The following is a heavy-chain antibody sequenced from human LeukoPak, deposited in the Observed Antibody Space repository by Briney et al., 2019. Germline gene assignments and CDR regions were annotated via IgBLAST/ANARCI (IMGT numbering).Heavy chain of an antibody. J-gene: IGHJ3*02. CDR3: ARGPGYSYGFSPSAFDI. V-gene: IGHV1-2*02. Sequence: ASVKVSCKASGYTFTGYYMHWVRQVPGQGLEWMGWINPNSGGTNYAQKFQGRVTMTRDTSISTAYMELSRLRSDDTAVYYCARGPGYSYGFSPSAFDIWGQGTMVTVSS. D-gene: IGHD5-18*01. CDR2: INPNSGGT. CDR1: GYTFTGYY.